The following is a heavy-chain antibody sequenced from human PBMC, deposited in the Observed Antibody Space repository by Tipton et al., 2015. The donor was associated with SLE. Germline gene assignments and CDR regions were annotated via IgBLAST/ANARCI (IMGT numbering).Heavy chain of an antibody. CDR1: GGSISSSSYY. V-gene: IGHV4-39*07. Sequence: TLSLTCTVSGGSISSSSYYWGWIRQPPGKGLEWIGSIYYSGSTYYNPSLKSRVTISVDTSKNQFSLKLSSVTAADTAVYYCARRPSHYYDSSGRYYYGMDVWGQGTTVTVSS. CDR3: ARRPSHYYDSSGRYYYGMDV. CDR2: IYYSGST. D-gene: IGHD3-22*01. J-gene: IGHJ6*02.